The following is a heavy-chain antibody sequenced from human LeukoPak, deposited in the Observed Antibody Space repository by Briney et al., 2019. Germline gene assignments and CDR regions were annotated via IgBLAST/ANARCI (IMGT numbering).Heavy chain of an antibody. CDR3: ARAGLWFGELLGWFDP. J-gene: IGHJ5*02. CDR1: GGSFSGYY. V-gene: IGHV4-59*01. Sequence: SETLSLTCAVYGGSFSGYYWSWVRQPPGKGLEWIGYIYYSGSTNYNPSLKSRVTISVDTSKNQFSLKLSSVTAADTAVYYCARAGLWFGELLGWFDPWGQGTLVTVSS. CDR2: IYYSGST. D-gene: IGHD3-10*01.